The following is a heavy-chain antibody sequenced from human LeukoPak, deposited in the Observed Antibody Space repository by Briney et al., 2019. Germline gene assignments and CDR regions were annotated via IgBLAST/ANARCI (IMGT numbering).Heavy chain of an antibody. CDR1: GFTFSTYP. Sequence: PGRSLRLSCAASGFTFSTYPMHWVRQAPGKGLEWVAVISYDGSNKNYADSVKGRFTISRDNSKNTLCLQMNSLRAEDTAVYYCARDPVTYDYDNSVYQFDPWGQGTLVTVSS. V-gene: IGHV3-30-3*01. D-gene: IGHD3-22*01. CDR3: ARDPVTYDYDNSVYQFDP. CDR2: ISYDGSNK. J-gene: IGHJ5*02.